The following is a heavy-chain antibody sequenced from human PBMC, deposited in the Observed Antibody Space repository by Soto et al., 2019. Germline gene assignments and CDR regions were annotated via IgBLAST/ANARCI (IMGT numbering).Heavy chain of an antibody. V-gene: IGHV1-69*12. J-gene: IGHJ6*02. Sequence: QVQLLQSGAEVKKPGSSVRVSCEASGGTFRTYAISWVRQAPGQGLEWMGEIIRIVGTVNYAQKFQGKVTITADESTTTVYMDLRSLTSEDTSVYYCAKGAVAGTPASYYYYGMDVWGQGTTVTVSS. CDR1: GGTFRTYA. D-gene: IGHD6-19*01. CDR2: IIRIVGTV. CDR3: AKGAVAGTPASYYYYGMDV.